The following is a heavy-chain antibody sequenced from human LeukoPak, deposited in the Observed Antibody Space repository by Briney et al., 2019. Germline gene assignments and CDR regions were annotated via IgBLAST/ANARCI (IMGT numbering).Heavy chain of an antibody. CDR3: ATSAGDYRAGHYYYMGV. Sequence: GASVKVSCKASGYTFTSYGISWVRQAPGQGLEWMGWINPNTAGTNYAQKFLGGVTLTWDTSISTAYMELTRLTSDDTAVYYCATSAGDYRAGHYYYMGVWGKGTSVTVSS. CDR2: INPNTAGT. CDR1: GYTFTSYG. J-gene: IGHJ6*03. D-gene: IGHD4-11*01. V-gene: IGHV1-2*02.